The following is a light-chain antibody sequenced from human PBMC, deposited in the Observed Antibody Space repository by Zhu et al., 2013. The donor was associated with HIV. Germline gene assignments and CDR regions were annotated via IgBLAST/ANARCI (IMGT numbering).Light chain of an antibody. CDR2: DVS. CDR1: ESLLHSDGKTH. V-gene: IGKV2D-29*01. Sequence: DIVMTQTPLSLSVAPGQPASMSCKSSESLLHSDGKTHFYWYVQKPGQPPQLLIYDVSNRFSGVPDRFTGGGSETDFTLRISRVEAEDVGVYYCMQTLHLPGTFGQGTKVEIK. J-gene: IGKJ1*01. CDR3: MQTLHLPGT.